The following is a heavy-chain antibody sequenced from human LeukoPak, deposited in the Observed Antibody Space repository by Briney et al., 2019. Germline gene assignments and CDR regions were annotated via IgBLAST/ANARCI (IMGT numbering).Heavy chain of an antibody. CDR1: GYTFSSYE. CDR2: MNPKTGKT. V-gene: IGHV1-8*01. J-gene: IGHJ4*02. D-gene: IGHD1-1*01. CDR3: ARIRPVTTGLKGYYFDY. Sequence: ASVKVSCKPSGYTFSSYEINWVRQAAGRGLEGVGWMNPKTGKTAYARNLQGRVTITRDTSISTAYMDLSALRSEDTAVYYCARIRPVTTGLKGYYFDYWGQGTLVTVSS.